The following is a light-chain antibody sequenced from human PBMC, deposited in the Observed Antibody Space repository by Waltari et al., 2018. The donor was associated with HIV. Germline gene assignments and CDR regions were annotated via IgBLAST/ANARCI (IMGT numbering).Light chain of an antibody. CDR2: GAS. J-gene: IGKJ4*01. CDR1: QSASSN. Sequence: EIVMTQSPTTLSVSPGERATLACRASQSASSNLARYQQKPGQAPRRLIFGASTRATGSPANCRGSGSGTEFTLTISSLQSEDFAVYYWQQYNNWPLTFGVGTKVEIK. CDR3: QQYNNWPLT. V-gene: IGKV3D-15*01.